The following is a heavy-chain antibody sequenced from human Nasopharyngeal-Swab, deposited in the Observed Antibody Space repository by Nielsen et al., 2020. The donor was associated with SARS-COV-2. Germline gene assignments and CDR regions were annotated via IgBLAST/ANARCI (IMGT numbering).Heavy chain of an antibody. CDR2: ISGSGGST. V-gene: IGHV3-23*01. CDR1: GFTFSSYA. CDR3: AKATNARYDFWSGSFDY. Sequence: GEFLKISCAASGFTFSSYAMSWVRQAPGKGLEWVSAISGSGGSTYYADSVKGRFTISRDNAKNSLYLQMNSLRVEDMAFYYCAKATNARYDFWSGSFDYWGQGTLVTVSS. D-gene: IGHD3-3*01. J-gene: IGHJ4*02.